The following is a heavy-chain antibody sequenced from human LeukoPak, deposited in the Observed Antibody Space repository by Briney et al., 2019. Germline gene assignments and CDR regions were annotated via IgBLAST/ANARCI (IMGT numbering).Heavy chain of an antibody. Sequence: SETLSPTCTVSGGSISRYYWSWIRQPAGKGLEWIGRIYTSGSTNYNPSLKSRVTMSVDTSKNQFSLKLSSVTAADTAVYYCARDTTHTGEYFDYWGQGTLVTVSS. CDR2: IYTSGST. V-gene: IGHV4-4*07. J-gene: IGHJ4*02. CDR3: ARDTTHTGEYFDY. CDR1: GGSISRYY. D-gene: IGHD2/OR15-2a*01.